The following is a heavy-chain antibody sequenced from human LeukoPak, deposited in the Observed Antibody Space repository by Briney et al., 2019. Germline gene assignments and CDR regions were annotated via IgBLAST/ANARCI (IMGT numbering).Heavy chain of an antibody. Sequence: SETLSVTCTVSGGSISSYYWSWIRQPPGKGLEWIGYIYYSGSTNYNPSLKSRVTISVDTSKNQFSLKLSSVTAADTAVYYCARETIYATNWFDPWGQGTLVTVSS. CDR1: GGSISSYY. J-gene: IGHJ5*02. CDR2: IYYSGST. V-gene: IGHV4-59*01. CDR3: ARETIYATNWFDP. D-gene: IGHD3-16*01.